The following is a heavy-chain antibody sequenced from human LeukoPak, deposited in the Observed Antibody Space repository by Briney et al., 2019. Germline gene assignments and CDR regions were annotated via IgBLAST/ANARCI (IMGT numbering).Heavy chain of an antibody. CDR3: ARSSWAPFLDY. CDR1: GFTVSSNY. CDR2: IYSGGST. Sequence: GGSLRLSCAASGFTVSSNYMSWVRQAPGKGLEWVSVIYSGGSTYYADSVKGRFTISRDNSKNTLYLQMNSLRAEDTAVYYCARSSWAPFLDYWGQGTLVTVSS. J-gene: IGHJ4*02. V-gene: IGHV3-53*01. D-gene: IGHD6-13*01.